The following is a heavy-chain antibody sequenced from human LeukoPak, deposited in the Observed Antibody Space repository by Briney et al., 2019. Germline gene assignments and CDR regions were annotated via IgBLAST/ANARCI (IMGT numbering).Heavy chain of an antibody. CDR1: GFTFSSYT. D-gene: IGHD2-2*01. J-gene: IGHJ4*02. Sequence: GGSLRLSCAASGFTFSSYTMSWVRQAPGKGLEWVSAISGSGGSTYYADSVKGRFTISRDNSKNTLYLQMNSLRAEDTAVYYCAKDAPVNIVVVPAANSWGQGTLVTVSS. CDR2: ISGSGGST. CDR3: AKDAPVNIVVVPAANS. V-gene: IGHV3-23*01.